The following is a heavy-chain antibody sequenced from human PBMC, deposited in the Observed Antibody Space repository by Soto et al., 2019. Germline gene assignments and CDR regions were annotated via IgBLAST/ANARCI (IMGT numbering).Heavy chain of an antibody. J-gene: IGHJ4*02. D-gene: IGHD4-17*01. Sequence: QVQLVQSGAEVKKTGSSVKVSCKAYGGTFSSYTISWVRQAPGQGLEWMGRIIPMFGLANYAQTFQGRVTITADKSTSTAYMELSSLRSEDTAVYYCARGYGDSHDYWGQGTLVTVSS. CDR3: ARGYGDSHDY. CDR1: GGTFSSYT. V-gene: IGHV1-69*02. CDR2: IIPMFGLA.